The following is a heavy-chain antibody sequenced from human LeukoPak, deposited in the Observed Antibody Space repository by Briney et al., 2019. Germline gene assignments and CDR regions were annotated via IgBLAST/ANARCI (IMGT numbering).Heavy chain of an antibody. J-gene: IGHJ3*02. CDR1: GFTFSSYW. Sequence: SGGSLRLSCAASGFTFSSYWMSWVRQAPGKGLEWVANIKQDGSEKYYVDSVKGRFTISRDNAKNSLYLQMNSLRAEDTAVYYCARGNPWLTNAFDIWGQGTMVTVSS. CDR3: ARGNPWLTNAFDI. D-gene: IGHD3-22*01. V-gene: IGHV3-7*01. CDR2: IKQDGSEK.